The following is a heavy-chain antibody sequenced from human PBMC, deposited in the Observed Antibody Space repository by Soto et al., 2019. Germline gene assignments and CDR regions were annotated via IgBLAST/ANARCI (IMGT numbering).Heavy chain of an antibody. Sequence: PGESLKISCKGSGYSFTCCWIGWVRQMPGKGLEGMGIIYPGDSDTRYSPSFQGQVTISADKSISTAYLQWSSLKASHAAMYYCARRGGSRWAFEIWGQETMVTVSS. CDR1: GYSFTCCW. D-gene: IGHD2-15*01. CDR3: ARRGGSRWAFEI. J-gene: IGHJ3*02. V-gene: IGHV5-51*01. CDR2: IYPGDSDT.